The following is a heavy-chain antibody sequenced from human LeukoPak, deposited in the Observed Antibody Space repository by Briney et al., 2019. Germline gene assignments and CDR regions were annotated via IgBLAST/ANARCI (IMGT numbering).Heavy chain of an antibody. CDR2: LYYSGIT. J-gene: IGHJ4*02. V-gene: IGHV4-30-4*01. Sequence: SETLSLTCTVSGASISSDDSYWTWIRQPPGKGLEWIGFLYYSGITYYTPSLKSRVTISIDTSKNQFSLKLSSVTAADTAVYFCARNFPGVGCSGGSCYDYWGQGTLVTVSS. D-gene: IGHD2-15*01. CDR1: GASISSDDSY. CDR3: ARNFPGVGCSGGSCYDY.